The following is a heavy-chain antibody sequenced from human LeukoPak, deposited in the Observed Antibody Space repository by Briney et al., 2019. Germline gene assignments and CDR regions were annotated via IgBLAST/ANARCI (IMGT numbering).Heavy chain of an antibody. CDR1: GGSISSSSYY. D-gene: IGHD3/OR15-3a*01. V-gene: IGHV4-39*07. Sequence: SETLSLTCTVSGGSISSSSYYWGWIRQPPGKGLEWIGSIYYSGSTYYNPSLKSRVTISVDTSKNQFSLKLSSVTAADTAVYYCARQTGSGLFILPGGQGTLVTVSP. J-gene: IGHJ4*02. CDR3: ARQTGSGLFILP. CDR2: IYYSGST.